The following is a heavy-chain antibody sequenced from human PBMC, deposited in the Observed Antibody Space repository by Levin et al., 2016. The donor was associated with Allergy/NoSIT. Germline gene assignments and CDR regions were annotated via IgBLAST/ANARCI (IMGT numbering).Heavy chain of an antibody. CDR3: AKGGDGHSRGMDV. V-gene: IGHV3-48*01. Sequence: GESLKISCAASGFTFSSYSMNWVRQAPGKGLEWLSYISPTGGTTFYADSVKGQFTIFRDNSKNTLYLQMNSLRAEDTAVYYCAKGGDGHSRGMDVWGQGTAVTVSS. J-gene: IGHJ6*02. CDR2: ISPTGGTT. D-gene: IGHD5-24*01. CDR1: GFTFSSYS.